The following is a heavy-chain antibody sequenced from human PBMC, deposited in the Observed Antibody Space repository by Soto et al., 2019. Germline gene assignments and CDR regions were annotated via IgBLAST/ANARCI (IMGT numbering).Heavy chain of an antibody. D-gene: IGHD3-10*01. CDR1: GFTFSDYY. CDR2: ISSSGSTI. CDR3: AGPNYYGSGSYFDY. Sequence: GGSLRLSCAASGFTFSDYYMSWIRQAPGKGLEWVSYISSSGSTIYYADSVKGRFTISRDNAKNSLYLQMNSLRAEDTAVYYCAGPNYYGSGSYFDYWGQGTLVTVSS. J-gene: IGHJ4*02. V-gene: IGHV3-11*01.